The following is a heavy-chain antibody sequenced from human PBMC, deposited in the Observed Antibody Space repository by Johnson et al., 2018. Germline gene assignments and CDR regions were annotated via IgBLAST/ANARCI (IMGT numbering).Heavy chain of an antibody. V-gene: IGHV4-39*01. J-gene: IGHJ6*02. CDR2: IYYSGST. CDR1: GGSISSYY. Sequence: QVQLQESGPGLVKPSETLSLTCTVSGGSISSYYWGWIRQPPGKGLEWIGSIYYSGSTYYNPSLKSRVTISVDTSKNQFSLKLSFVTAADTAVYYCGGSSPANTAEKYYSYGMDVWGQGTTVTVSS. D-gene: IGHD6-19*01. CDR3: GGSSPANTAEKYYSYGMDV.